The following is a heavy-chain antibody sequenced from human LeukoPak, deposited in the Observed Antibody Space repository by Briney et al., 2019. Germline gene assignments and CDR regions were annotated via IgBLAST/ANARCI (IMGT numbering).Heavy chain of an antibody. V-gene: IGHV4-59*11. CDR3: ARDVGEVTGTHFDY. CDR2: IYYSGST. CDR1: GGFINSHY. D-gene: IGHD6-19*01. Sequence: TSETLSLTCTVSGGFINSHYWSWIRQPPGKGLEWIGYIYYSGSTNYNPSLKSRVNISLDTSENHFSLNLSSVTPADTALYFCARDVGEVTGTHFDYWGQGTLVTVSS. J-gene: IGHJ4*02.